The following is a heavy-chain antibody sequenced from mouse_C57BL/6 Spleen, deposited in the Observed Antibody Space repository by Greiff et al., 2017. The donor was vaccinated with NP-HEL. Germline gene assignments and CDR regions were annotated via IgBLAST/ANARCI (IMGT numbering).Heavy chain of an antibody. CDR2: ISSGSSTI. V-gene: IGHV5-17*01. CDR3: ARGKPHGDY. CDR1: GFTFSDYG. J-gene: IGHJ2*01. Sequence: EVKLVESGGGLVKPGGSLKLSCAASGFTFSDYGMHWVRQAPEKGLEWVAYISSGSSTIYYADTVKGRFTISRDNAKNTLLLQMNSLRSEETAMYYCARGKPHGDYWGQGTTLTVSS.